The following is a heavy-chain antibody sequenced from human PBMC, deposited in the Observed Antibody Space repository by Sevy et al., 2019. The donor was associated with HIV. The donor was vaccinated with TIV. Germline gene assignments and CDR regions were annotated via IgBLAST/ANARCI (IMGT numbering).Heavy chain of an antibody. CDR3: AREGCTKPHDY. J-gene: IGHJ4*02. Sequence: GGSLRLSCAASGFTFSKYSMSWVRQPPGKGLEWVSTLFFGCCGINYADAVKGWFTISKDNSKSSVYLQMNNLRPEDTAVYYCAREGCTKPHDYWGQGTLVTVSS. D-gene: IGHD2-8*01. CDR1: GFTFSKYS. V-gene: IGHV3-23*01. CDR2: LFFGCCGI.